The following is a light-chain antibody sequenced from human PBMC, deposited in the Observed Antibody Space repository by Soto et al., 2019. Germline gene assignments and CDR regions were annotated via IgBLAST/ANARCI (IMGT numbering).Light chain of an antibody. CDR1: QDISNW. CDR3: QQALRFPIT. V-gene: IGKV1-12*01. Sequence: DIQMTQSPSSVSASVGDRVTISCRASQDISNWLAWYQQKPGEAPKFLIYAASNLQSVVPSKFSVSGSGTDFTLTISSLQPEDFAVYYCQQALRFPITFGQGTRLEIK. CDR2: AAS. J-gene: IGKJ5*01.